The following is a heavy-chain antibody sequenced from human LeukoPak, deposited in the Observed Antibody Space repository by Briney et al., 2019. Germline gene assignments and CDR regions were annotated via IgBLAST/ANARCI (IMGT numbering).Heavy chain of an antibody. CDR3: AKSPWIQLWSPFDY. CDR2: ISGSGGST. Sequence: GGSLRLSCAASGFIFDDYAMSWVRQAPGKGLEWVSAISGSGGSTYYADSVKGRFTISRDDSKNTLYLQMNSLRAEDTAVYYCAKSPWIQLWSPFDYWGQGTLVTVSS. J-gene: IGHJ4*02. V-gene: IGHV3-23*01. CDR1: GFIFDDYA. D-gene: IGHD5-18*01.